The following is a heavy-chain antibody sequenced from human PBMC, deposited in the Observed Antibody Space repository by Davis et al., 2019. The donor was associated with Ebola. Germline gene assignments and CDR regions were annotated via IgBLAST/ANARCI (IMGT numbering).Heavy chain of an antibody. Sequence: PGGSLRLSCAASGFTYRNYWMSWVRQAPGKGLEWVAHIKQDGSEKFYMDSVNGRFTISRDNAKNSLSLQMNSLRGEDTAVYYCARDYRTEGYFDYWGQGTLVTVSS. J-gene: IGHJ4*02. CDR3: ARDYRTEGYFDY. CDR1: GFTYRNYW. CDR2: IKQDGSEK. V-gene: IGHV3-7*03. D-gene: IGHD1-1*01.